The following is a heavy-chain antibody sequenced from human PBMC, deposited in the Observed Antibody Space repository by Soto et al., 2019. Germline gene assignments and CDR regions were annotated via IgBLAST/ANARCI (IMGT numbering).Heavy chain of an antibody. CDR1: GGSISSGGYS. CDR3: ARDSSPFGNYEAY. V-gene: IGHV4-30-2*01. Sequence: SETLSLTCAVSGGSISSGGYSWSWIRQPPGKGLEWIGYIYHSGSTYYNPSLKSRVTISVDRSKNQFSLKLSSVTAADTAVYYCARDSSPFGNYEAYWGQGTLVPVS. J-gene: IGHJ4*02. CDR2: IYHSGST. D-gene: IGHD1-7*01.